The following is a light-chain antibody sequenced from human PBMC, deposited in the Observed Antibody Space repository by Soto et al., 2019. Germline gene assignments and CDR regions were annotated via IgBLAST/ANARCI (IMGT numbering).Light chain of an antibody. V-gene: IGLV3-25*02. Sequence: SYELTQPPSVSVSPGQTARITCSGDALPKQYAYWYQQKPGQAPVLVIYKDSERPSGIPERFSGSSSGTTVTLTISGVQAEDEADYYCQSADSSGTYWVLGGGTKVTVL. CDR2: KDS. CDR1: ALPKQY. J-gene: IGLJ3*02. CDR3: QSADSSGTYWV.